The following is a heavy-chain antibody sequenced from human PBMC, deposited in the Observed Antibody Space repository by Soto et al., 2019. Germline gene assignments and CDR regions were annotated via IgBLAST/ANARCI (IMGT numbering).Heavy chain of an antibody. J-gene: IGHJ6*03. V-gene: IGHV3-23*01. CDR2: LSSSGGST. CDR3: AKGGGYCSSTSCPYYYYYHMDV. Sequence: VSALSSSGGSTYYADSVKGRFTISRDNSKNTLYLQMNSLRAEDTAVYYCAKGGGYCSSTSCPYYYYYHMDVWGKGTTVTVSS. D-gene: IGHD2-2*01.